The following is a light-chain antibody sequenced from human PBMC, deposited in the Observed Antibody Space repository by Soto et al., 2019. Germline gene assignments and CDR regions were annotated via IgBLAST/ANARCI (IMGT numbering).Light chain of an antibody. Sequence: QSALTQPPSASGSPGQSVTISCTGTSSDVGAYIFVSWYQQHPGKAPKLMVYDVNRRPPGVPDRFFGSKSGNTASLTVSGLQAEDEADYYGVSVEGGTYVFGTGTKLTVL. CDR3: VSVEGGTYV. J-gene: IGLJ1*01. CDR1: SSDVGAYIF. CDR2: DVN. V-gene: IGLV2-8*01.